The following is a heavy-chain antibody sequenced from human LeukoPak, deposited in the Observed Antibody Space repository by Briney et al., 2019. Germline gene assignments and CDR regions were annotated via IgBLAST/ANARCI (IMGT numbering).Heavy chain of an antibody. CDR3: AKDFGPYGSGSYSYFDY. Sequence: PSETLSLTCGVYGGSFSGYYWSWIRQSPGKGLEWIGEINHSGSTNYNSSLKSRVSSKNHFSLKLSSVTAADTAVYYCAKDFGPYGSGSYSYFDYWGQGTLVTVSS. CDR2: INHSGST. V-gene: IGHV4-34*01. D-gene: IGHD3-10*01. CDR1: GGSFSGYY. J-gene: IGHJ4*02.